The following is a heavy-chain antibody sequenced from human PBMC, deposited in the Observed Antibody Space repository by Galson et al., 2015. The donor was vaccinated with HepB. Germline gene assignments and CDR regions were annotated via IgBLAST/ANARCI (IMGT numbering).Heavy chain of an antibody. V-gene: IGHV5-51*01. CDR2: IYPGDSDT. J-gene: IGHJ4*02. Sequence: QSGAEVKKPGESLKISCKGSGYSFTSYWIGWVRQMPGKGLEWMGIIYPGDSDTRYSPSFQGQVTISADKSISTAYLQWSSLKASDAAMYYSARRPHYYDGSGLFDYWGQGTLVTVSS. CDR1: GYSFTSYW. CDR3: ARRPHYYDGSGLFDY. D-gene: IGHD3-22*01.